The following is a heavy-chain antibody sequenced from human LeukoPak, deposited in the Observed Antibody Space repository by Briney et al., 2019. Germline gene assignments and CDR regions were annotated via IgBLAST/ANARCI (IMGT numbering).Heavy chain of an antibody. J-gene: IGHJ4*02. Sequence: GESLKISCKGSGYSFTSYWIGWVRQLPGKGLEWMGIIYPGDSDTRYSPSFQGQVTISADKSISTAYLQWSSLKASDTAMCYCARQGGSYYSPFDYWGQGTLVTVSS. CDR3: ARQGGSYYSPFDY. CDR1: GYSFTSYW. V-gene: IGHV5-51*01. D-gene: IGHD1-26*01. CDR2: IYPGDSDT.